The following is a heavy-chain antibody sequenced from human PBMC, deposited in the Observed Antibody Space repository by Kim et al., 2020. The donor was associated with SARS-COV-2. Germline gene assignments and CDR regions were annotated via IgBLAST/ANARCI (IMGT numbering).Heavy chain of an antibody. CDR3: ARGVGLRGYDY. J-gene: IGHJ4*02. Sequence: ASVKVSCRASGYTLTDAKIHWVRQAPGQGLEWMGRFDPNSGDTDLPQNFQGRVTMTRDTSISTAYMELNRLTSDDTAVYLCARGVGLRGYDYWGQGTLVTVTS. CDR2: FDPNSGDT. D-gene: IGHD3-10*01. CDR1: GYTLTDAK. V-gene: IGHV1-2*06.